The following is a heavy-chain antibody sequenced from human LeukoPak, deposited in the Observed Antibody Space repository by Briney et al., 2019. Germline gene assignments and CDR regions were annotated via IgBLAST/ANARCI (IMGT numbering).Heavy chain of an antibody. CDR3: ARGADTAHRDAFDI. Sequence: AAVKVSCKASGYTFTRYDINWVRQATGEGGEGMGWMNPNRGNTGYAQKLQGRGTITRNTSISTAYMELSSLRSEDTAVYYCARGADTAHRDAFDIWGQGTMVTVSS. J-gene: IGHJ3*02. CDR2: MNPNRGNT. CDR1: GYTFTRYD. D-gene: IGHD5-18*01. V-gene: IGHV1-8*01.